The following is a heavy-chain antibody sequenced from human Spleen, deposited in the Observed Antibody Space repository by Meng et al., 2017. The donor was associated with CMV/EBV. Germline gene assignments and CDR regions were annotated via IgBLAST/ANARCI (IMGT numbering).Heavy chain of an antibody. J-gene: IGHJ5*02. V-gene: IGHV6-1*01. D-gene: IGHD7-27*01. CDR2: TYYRSKWYN. CDR1: GDSVSSNSAA. Sequence: ISGDSVSSNSAAWNWIRQSPSRGLEWLGRTYYRSKWYNDYAVSVKSRITINPDTSKNQFSLQLNSVTPEDTAVYYCASNLGTTGWFDPWGQGTLVTVSS. CDR3: ASNLGTTGWFDP.